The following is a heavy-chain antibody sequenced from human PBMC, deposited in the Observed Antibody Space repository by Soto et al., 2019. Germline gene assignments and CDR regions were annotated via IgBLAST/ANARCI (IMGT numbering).Heavy chain of an antibody. CDR3: AKPSTTKTTYNWYLDL. Sequence: PGGSLRLSCEASGFTFRNYVMAWVRQAPGKGLEWVSGISGSGDATFYADSVEGRFTVSRDNSKNTLYLQMNSLGAEDTAVYYCAKPSTTKTTYNWYLDLWGRGTLVTVSS. V-gene: IGHV3-23*01. J-gene: IGHJ2*01. CDR2: ISGSGDAT. D-gene: IGHD4-17*01. CDR1: GFTFRNYV.